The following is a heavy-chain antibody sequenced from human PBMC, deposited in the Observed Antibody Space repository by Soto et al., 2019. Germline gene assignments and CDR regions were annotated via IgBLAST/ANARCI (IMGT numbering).Heavy chain of an antibody. J-gene: IGHJ4*02. D-gene: IGHD2-15*01. CDR2: MNPNSGNT. Sequence: ASVKVSCKASGYTFTSYDINWVRQATGQGLEWMGWMNPNSGNTDYAQKFQGRVTMTRNTSISTAYMELSSLRSEDTAVYYCARGYCSGGSCHATQPFNYWGQGTLVTVSS. CDR1: GYTFTSYD. CDR3: ARGYCSGGSCHATQPFNY. V-gene: IGHV1-8*01.